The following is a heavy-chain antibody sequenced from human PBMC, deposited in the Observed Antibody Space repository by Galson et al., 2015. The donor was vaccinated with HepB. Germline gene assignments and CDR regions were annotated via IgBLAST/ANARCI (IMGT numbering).Heavy chain of an antibody. CDR3: AKPQADEDQQLDLSAFDY. V-gene: IGHV3-23*01. CDR2: ISGSGGST. D-gene: IGHD6-13*01. J-gene: IGHJ4*02. CDR1: GFTFSSYA. Sequence: SLRLSCAASGFTFSSYAMSWVRQAPGKGLEWVSAISGSGGSTYYADSVKGRFTISRDNSKNTLYLQMNSLRAEDTAVYYCAKPQADEDQQLDLSAFDYWGQGTLVTVSS.